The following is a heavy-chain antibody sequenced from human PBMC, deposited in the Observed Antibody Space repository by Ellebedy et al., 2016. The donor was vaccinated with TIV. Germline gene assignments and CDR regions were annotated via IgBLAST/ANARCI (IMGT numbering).Heavy chain of an antibody. CDR1: GGTFSSYA. V-gene: IGHV1-69*13. Sequence: SVKVSXXASGGTFSSYAISWVRQAPGQGLEWMGGIIPIFGTANYAQKFQGRVTITADESTSTAYMELSSLRSEDTAVYYCARAFSSTFYCGMDVWGQGTTVTVSS. J-gene: IGHJ6*02. CDR2: IIPIFGTA. CDR3: ARAFSSTFYCGMDV. D-gene: IGHD2-2*01.